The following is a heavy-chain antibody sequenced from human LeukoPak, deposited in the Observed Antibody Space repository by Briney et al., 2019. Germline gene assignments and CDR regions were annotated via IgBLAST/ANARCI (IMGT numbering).Heavy chain of an antibody. Sequence: SETLSLTCTVSGGSVSNGNYYWSWLRQPPGKALEWIGYIYYTGSTNYNPSLEGRGTISVDTSKNQFSVKLSSVTAADTAVYYCARSQNYYGSGDYWSQGTLVTVSS. CDR3: ARSQNYYGSGDY. CDR1: GGSVSNGNYY. D-gene: IGHD3-10*01. J-gene: IGHJ4*02. V-gene: IGHV4-61*01. CDR2: IYYTGST.